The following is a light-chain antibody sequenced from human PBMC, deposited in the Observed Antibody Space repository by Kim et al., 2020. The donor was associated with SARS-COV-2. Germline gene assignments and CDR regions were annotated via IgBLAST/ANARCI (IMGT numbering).Light chain of an antibody. CDR1: STNIGNNY. CDR3: GTWDSSLNVVV. V-gene: IGLV1-51*01. J-gene: IGLJ2*01. CDR2: NNN. Sequence: GRYVTIPHSGNSTNIGNNYVSYYQPHPRKAPNLLIYNNNRRHSGIPDRFSGSKSGASATLGITGLQTGDEAEYYCGTWDSSLNVVVFGGGTQLTVL.